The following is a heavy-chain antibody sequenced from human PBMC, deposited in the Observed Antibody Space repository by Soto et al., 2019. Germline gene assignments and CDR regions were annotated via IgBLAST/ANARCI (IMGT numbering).Heavy chain of an antibody. CDR2: ISWNSGSI. D-gene: IGHD3-22*01. Sequence: GGSLRLSCAASGFTFDDYAMHWVRQAPGKGLEWVSGISWNSGSIGYADSVKGRFTISRDNAKNSLYLQMNSLRAEDTALYYCAKGRAYYDSSGYYYFDYWGQGTLVTVSS. CDR1: GFTFDDYA. V-gene: IGHV3-9*01. J-gene: IGHJ4*02. CDR3: AKGRAYYDSSGYYYFDY.